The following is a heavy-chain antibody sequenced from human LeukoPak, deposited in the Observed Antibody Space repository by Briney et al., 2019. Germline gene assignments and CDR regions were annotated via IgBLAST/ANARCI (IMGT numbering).Heavy chain of an antibody. V-gene: IGHV3-23*01. CDR1: GFTFSSYG. CDR2: ISGSGGST. D-gene: IGHD3-9*01. CDR3: AKDRAPLTYYDILTGYYPSDY. J-gene: IGHJ4*01. Sequence: GGSLRLSCAASGFTFSSYGMSWVRQAPGKGLEWVSTISGSGGSTYYADSVKGRFTISRDNSKNTLYLQMNSLRAEDTAIYYCAKDRAPLTYYDILTGYYPSDYWGQGTLVTVSS.